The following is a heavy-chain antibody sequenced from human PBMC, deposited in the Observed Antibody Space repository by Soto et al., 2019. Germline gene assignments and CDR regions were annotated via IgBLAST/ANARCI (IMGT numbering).Heavy chain of an antibody. CDR1: ARSIGGGDYY. Sequence: TCTVWARSIGGGDYYGCWMRLPPGKGLEWIGYIYYSGSTYYNPSLKSRVTISVDTSKNQFSLKLSSVTAADTAVYYCARDYASGSYQSSYGRDVRGQGTT. J-gene: IGHJ6*02. D-gene: IGHD3-10*01. V-gene: IGHV4-30-4*01. CDR3: ARDYASGSYQSSYGRDV. CDR2: IYYSGST.